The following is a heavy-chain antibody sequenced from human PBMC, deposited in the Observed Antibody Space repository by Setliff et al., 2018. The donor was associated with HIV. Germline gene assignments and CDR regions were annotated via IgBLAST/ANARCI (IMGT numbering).Heavy chain of an antibody. V-gene: IGHV4-39*01. J-gene: IGHJ3*01. CDR3: ARHKTNYDFYAFDV. CDR2: IHSSGTA. Sequence: PSETLSLTCTVSGGSFSSTTYSWGWIRQPPGMGLEWIGSIHSSGTADYNPSLKSRVAMSVDTSRSQFSLKLRSVTAADTAVYYCARHKTNYDFYAFDVWGQG. D-gene: IGHD3-3*01. CDR1: GGSFSSTTYS.